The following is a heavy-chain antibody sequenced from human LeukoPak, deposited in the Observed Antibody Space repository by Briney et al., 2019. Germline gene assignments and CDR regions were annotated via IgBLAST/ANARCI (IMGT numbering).Heavy chain of an antibody. D-gene: IGHD2-15*01. CDR2: INQDGSEK. J-gene: IGHJ5*02. V-gene: IGHV3-7*01. CDR1: GFTFSSHW. CDR3: ARDRRACSGGNCYSGEFDP. Sequence: GGSLRHSSAASGFTFSSHWMSWVRQAPGKGLEWVANINQDGSEKHYVDSVKGRFTISIDNAKNSLYVQMNILRAEDTAVYYCARDRRACSGGNCYSGEFDPWGQAARGTVSS.